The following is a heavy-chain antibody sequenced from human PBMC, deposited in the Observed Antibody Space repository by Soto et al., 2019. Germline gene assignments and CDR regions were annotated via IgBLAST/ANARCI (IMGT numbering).Heavy chain of an antibody. V-gene: IGHV3-30*03. CDR2: ISDDGSNK. J-gene: IGHJ4*02. D-gene: IGHD6-19*01. CDR3: GGGWFWADY. Sequence: QVQLVESGGGVAQPGRSLRLSCAASGFTFSSYGMHWVRQAPGKGLEWVATISDDGSNKYYADSVKGRFTISRDNSKNTLYLQRNSLRVEATAVYYCGGGWFWADYWGQGTLVTVSS. CDR1: GFTFSSYG.